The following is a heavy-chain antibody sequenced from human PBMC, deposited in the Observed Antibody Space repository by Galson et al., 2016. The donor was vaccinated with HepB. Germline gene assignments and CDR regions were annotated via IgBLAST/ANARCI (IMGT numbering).Heavy chain of an antibody. CDR3: ARSRRDFWSGCDAFDI. J-gene: IGHJ3*02. CDR2: ISHDVGDK. D-gene: IGHD3-3*01. CDR1: GFYFKTWA. Sequence: SLTLPCAASGFYFKTWAMHWVRQAPGEGLEWLTVISHDVGDKYYGHSVKGRFTISRHNSKSTLYLQMNSLRTEDTAVYYCARSRRDFWSGCDAFDIWGQGTMVSVSS. V-gene: IGHV3-30-3*01.